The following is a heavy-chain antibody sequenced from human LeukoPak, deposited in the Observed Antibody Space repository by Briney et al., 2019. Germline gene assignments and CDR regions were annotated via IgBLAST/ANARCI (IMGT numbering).Heavy chain of an antibody. D-gene: IGHD4-17*01. V-gene: IGHV4-59*01. J-gene: IGHJ3*02. Sequence: PSETLSLTCTGSGGSISSYYWSWIRQPPGKGLEWIGYIYYSGSTNYNPSLKSRVTISVDTSKNQFSLKLSSVTAADTAVYYCARDGDYFAFDIWGQGTMVTVSS. CDR1: GGSISSYY. CDR2: IYYSGST. CDR3: ARDGDYFAFDI.